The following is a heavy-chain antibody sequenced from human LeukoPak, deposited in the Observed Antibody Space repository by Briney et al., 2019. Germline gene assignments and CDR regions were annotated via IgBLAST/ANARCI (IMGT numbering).Heavy chain of an antibody. CDR1: GFTFSSYA. CDR2: ISGSGGST. Sequence: GGSLRLSCAASGFTFSSYAMSWVRQAPGKGLEWVSAISGSGGSTYYADSVKGRFTISRDNSKNTLYLQMNSLRAEGTAVYYCAKDYCSGGSCYSDAFDTWGQGTMVTVSS. V-gene: IGHV3-23*01. J-gene: IGHJ3*02. D-gene: IGHD2-15*01. CDR3: AKDYCSGGSCYSDAFDT.